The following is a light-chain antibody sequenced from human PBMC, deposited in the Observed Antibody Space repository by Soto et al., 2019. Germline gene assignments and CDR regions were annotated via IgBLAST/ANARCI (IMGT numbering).Light chain of an antibody. Sequence: DIQMTQSPSSGSASVGNRVTITCRASQGISSRLASYQQQPGNAPKLLIYAASSMQSGVPSRFSGSGSGTDFTLTISSLQPEDFATYYWQQANRFPFTFGQGTKLEIK. V-gene: IGKV1-12*01. J-gene: IGKJ2*01. CDR1: QGISSR. CDR2: AAS. CDR3: QQANRFPFT.